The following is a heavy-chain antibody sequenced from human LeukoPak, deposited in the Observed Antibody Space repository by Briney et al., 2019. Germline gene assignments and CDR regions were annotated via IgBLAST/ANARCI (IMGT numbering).Heavy chain of an antibody. CDR2: INHSGST. CDR3: ARGRYRPLDY. Sequence: SETLSLTCAVYGGSFSGYYWSWIRQPPGKGLEWIGEINHSGSTNYNPSLKSRVTISVDTSKNQFSLKLSSVTAADTAVYYRARGRYRPLDYWGQGTLVTVSS. V-gene: IGHV4-34*01. D-gene: IGHD3-16*02. J-gene: IGHJ4*02. CDR1: GGSFSGYY.